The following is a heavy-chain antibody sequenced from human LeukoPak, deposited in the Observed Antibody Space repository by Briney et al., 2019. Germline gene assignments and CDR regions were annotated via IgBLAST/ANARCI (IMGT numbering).Heavy chain of an antibody. CDR1: GDSITSGGFY. CDR2: VYYSGST. Sequence: SETLSLTCNVTGDSITSGGFYWAWIRQSPGKGLEWIGNVYYSGSTQYNPSLKARVTISMDMPKNQFSLNLKSVSVTDTAIYYCARRDYAAWFDPWGQGTLVTVSS. CDR3: ARRDYAAWFDP. J-gene: IGHJ5*02. V-gene: IGHV4-39*01. D-gene: IGHD4/OR15-4a*01.